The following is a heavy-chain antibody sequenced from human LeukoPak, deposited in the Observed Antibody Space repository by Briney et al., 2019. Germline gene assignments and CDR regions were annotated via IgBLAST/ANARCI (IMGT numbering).Heavy chain of an antibody. D-gene: IGHD3-10*01. CDR1: GFTFSSYA. V-gene: IGHV3-30*04. Sequence: QPGGSLSLSCAASGFTFSSYAMHWVRQAPGKGLEWVAVISYDGSNKYYADSVKGRFTISRDNSKNTLYLQMNSLRAEGTAVYYCATLGSHFDYWGQGTLVTVSS. CDR2: ISYDGSNK. J-gene: IGHJ4*02. CDR3: ATLGSHFDY.